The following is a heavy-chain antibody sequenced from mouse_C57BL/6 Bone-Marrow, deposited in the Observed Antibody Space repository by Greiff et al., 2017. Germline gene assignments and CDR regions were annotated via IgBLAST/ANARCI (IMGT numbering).Heavy chain of an antibody. D-gene: IGHD1-2*01. Sequence: VQLQQPGAELVMPGASVKLSCKASGYTFTSYWMHWVKQRPGQGLEWIGEIVPSDSYTNYNQKFKGKSTLTVDKYSSTAYMQLSSLSSDDSAVYYCAREDGPVYYCDVWGKGATLTGSS. J-gene: IGHJ2*01. CDR3: AREDGPVYYCDV. CDR2: IVPSDSYT. CDR1: GYTFTSYW. V-gene: IGHV1-69*01.